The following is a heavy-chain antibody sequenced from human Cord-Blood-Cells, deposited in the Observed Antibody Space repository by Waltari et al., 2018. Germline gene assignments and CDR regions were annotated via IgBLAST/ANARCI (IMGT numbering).Heavy chain of an antibody. J-gene: IGHJ3*02. CDR3: ARLVKYYYGSGSYAFDI. D-gene: IGHD3-10*01. Sequence: QVQLQESGPGLVKPSETLSLPCTVSGGSISSYYWSWIRQPPGKGLEWIGYIYYSGSTNYNPSLKSRVTISVDTSKNQFSLKLSSVTAADTAVYYCARLVKYYYGSGSYAFDIWGQGTMVTVSS. CDR1: GGSISSYY. CDR2: IYYSGST. V-gene: IGHV4-59*08.